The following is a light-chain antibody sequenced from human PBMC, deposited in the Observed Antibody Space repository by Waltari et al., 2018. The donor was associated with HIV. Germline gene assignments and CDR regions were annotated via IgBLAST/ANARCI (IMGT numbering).Light chain of an antibody. Sequence: QLVLTQSPSASASLGASVKLTCTLSSGHSSYAIAWHQQQPEKGPRYLMNLNSDGSHSKGDGIPDRFSGSSSGAERYLTISTLQSEDEADYYCRTWGTGILVFGGGTKLTVL. CDR3: RTWGTGILV. CDR2: LNSDGSH. J-gene: IGLJ3*02. V-gene: IGLV4-69*01. CDR1: SGHSSYA.